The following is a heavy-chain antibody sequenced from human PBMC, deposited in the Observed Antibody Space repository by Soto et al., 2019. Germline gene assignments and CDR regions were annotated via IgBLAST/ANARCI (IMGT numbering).Heavy chain of an antibody. CDR2: ISAYNGNT. V-gene: IGHV1-18*01. CDR3: ARGRFLEYYYYGMDV. Sequence: ASVKVSCKASGYTFTSYGISWVRHAPGQGLEWKGWISAYNGNTNYAQKLQGRVTMTTDTSTSTAYMELRSLRSDDTAVYYCARGRFLEYYYYGMDVWGQGTTVTVSS. J-gene: IGHJ6*02. D-gene: IGHD3-3*01. CDR1: GYTFTSYG.